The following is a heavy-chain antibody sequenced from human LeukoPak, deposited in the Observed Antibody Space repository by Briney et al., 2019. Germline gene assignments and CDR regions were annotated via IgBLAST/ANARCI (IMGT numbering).Heavy chain of an antibody. CDR2: IYYSGST. Sequence: SETLSLTCAAYGGSFSGYYWGWIRQPPGKGLEWIGSIYYSGSTYYNPSLKSRVTISVDTSKNQFSLKLSSVTAADTAVYYCARRSTYYYGSGSHADFDYWGQGTLVTVSS. J-gene: IGHJ4*02. D-gene: IGHD3-10*01. V-gene: IGHV4-39*01. CDR3: ARRSTYYYGSGSHADFDY. CDR1: GGSFSGYY.